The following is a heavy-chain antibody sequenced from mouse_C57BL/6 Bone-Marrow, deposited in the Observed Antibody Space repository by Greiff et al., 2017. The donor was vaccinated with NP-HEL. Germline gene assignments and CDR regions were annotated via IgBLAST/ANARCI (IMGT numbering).Heavy chain of an antibody. CDR3: AREGGYDGYYYAMDY. CDR1: GFTFSDYG. CDR2: ISSGSSTI. D-gene: IGHD2-2*01. V-gene: IGHV5-17*01. J-gene: IGHJ4*01. Sequence: EVMLVESGGGLVKPGGSLKLSCAASGFTFSDYGMHWVRQAPEKGLEWVAYISSGSSTIYYADTVQGRFTISRDHAKNTLFLQMTSLRSEDTAMYYCAREGGYDGYYYAMDYWGQGTSVTVTS.